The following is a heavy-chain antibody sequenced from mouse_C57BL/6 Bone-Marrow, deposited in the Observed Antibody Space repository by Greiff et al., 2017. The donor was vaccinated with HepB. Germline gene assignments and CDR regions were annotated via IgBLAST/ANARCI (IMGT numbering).Heavy chain of an antibody. J-gene: IGHJ4*01. D-gene: IGHD3-3*01. V-gene: IGHV5-4*01. CDR3: ARDRGDTLMDY. Sequence: EVKLEESGGGLVKPGGSLKLSCAASGFTFSSYAMSWVRQTPEKRLEWVATISDGGSYTYYPDNVKGRFTISRDNAKNNLYLQMSHLKSEDTAMYYCARDRGDTLMDYWGQGTSVTVSS. CDR2: ISDGGSYT. CDR1: GFTFSSYA.